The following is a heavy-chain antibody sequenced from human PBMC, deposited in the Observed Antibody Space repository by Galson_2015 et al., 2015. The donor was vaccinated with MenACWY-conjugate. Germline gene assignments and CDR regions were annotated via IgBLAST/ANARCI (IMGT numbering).Heavy chain of an antibody. D-gene: IGHD6-19*01. Sequence: QSGAEVKKPGESLKISCKGSGYSFTDYWIAWVRQMPGKGLEWMGIIYPGDSDTRYSPSFQGQVTISADKSISTAYLQWSSLKASDTAMYYCARLHWGAVADSYYYYMDVWGKGTTVTVSS. CDR2: IYPGDSDT. J-gene: IGHJ6*03. CDR1: GYSFTDYW. V-gene: IGHV5-51*01. CDR3: ARLHWGAVADSYYYYMDV.